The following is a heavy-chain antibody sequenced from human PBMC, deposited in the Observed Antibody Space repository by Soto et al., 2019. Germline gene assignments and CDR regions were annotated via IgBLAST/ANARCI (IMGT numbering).Heavy chain of an antibody. V-gene: IGHV3-7*01. D-gene: IGHD3-3*01. J-gene: IGHJ6*04. CDR3: ARDDALRFSGV. CDR2: IKQDGSEK. Sequence: QLVESGGGLVQPGGSLRLSCAASGFTFSSYWMSWVRQAPGKGLEWVANIKQDGSEKYYVDSVKGRFTISRDDAKNSLYLQMNSLRAEDTAVYYCARDDALRFSGVWGKGTTVTVSS. CDR1: GFTFSSYW.